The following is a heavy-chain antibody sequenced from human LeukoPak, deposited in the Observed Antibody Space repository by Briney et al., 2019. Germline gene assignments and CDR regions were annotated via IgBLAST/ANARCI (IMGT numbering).Heavy chain of an antibody. V-gene: IGHV1-46*01. D-gene: IGHD2-2*01. J-gene: IGHJ5*02. CDR3: AREDCSSTSCQGGWFDP. CDR1: AYTFTSYY. Sequence: ASVKVSCKASAYTFTSYYMHWVRQAPGQGLEWMGIINPSGGSTSYAQKFQGRVTMTRDTSTSTVYMELSSLRSEDTAVYYCAREDCSSTSCQGGWFDPWGQGTLVTVSS. CDR2: INPSGGST.